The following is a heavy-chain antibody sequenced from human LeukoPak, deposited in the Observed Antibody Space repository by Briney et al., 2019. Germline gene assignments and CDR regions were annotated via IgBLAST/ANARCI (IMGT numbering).Heavy chain of an antibody. CDR1: GFTFSSYG. CDR2: IRYDGSNK. D-gene: IGHD6-13*01. CDR3: AKGQQLVLADFDY. J-gene: IGHJ4*02. V-gene: IGHV3-30*02. Sequence: GGSLRLSCAASGFTFSSYGMHWVRQAPGKGLEWVAFIRYDGSNKYYADSVKGRFTISRDNSKNTLYLQMNSLRAEDTAVYYCAKGQQLVLADFDYWGQGTLVTVSS.